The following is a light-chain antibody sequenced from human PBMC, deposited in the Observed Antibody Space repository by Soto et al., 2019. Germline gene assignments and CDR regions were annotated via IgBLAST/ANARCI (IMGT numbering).Light chain of an antibody. CDR1: QSVSSY. Sequence: EIVLTQSPATLSLSPGERATLSCRASQSVSSYLAWYQQKPGQAPRLLIYDASNRATGIPARFSGSGSGTDFTLTISSLEPEDFAVYYCQQRSTTXGQGTRLEIK. V-gene: IGKV3-11*01. CDR3: QQRSTT. CDR2: DAS. J-gene: IGKJ5*01.